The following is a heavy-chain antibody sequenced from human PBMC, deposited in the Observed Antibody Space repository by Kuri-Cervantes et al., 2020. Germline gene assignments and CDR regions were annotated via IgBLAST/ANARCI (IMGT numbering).Heavy chain of an antibody. Sequence: SGSTLVKPTQTLTLTCTFSGFSLSTSGVGVGWIRQPPGKALEWLALIYWDDDKRYSPSLKIRLTISKDTSKNQVVLTMTNMDPVDTATYYCARINWFGGYNWFDPWGQGTLVTVSS. J-gene: IGHJ5*02. V-gene: IGHV2-5*02. CDR1: GFSLSTSGVG. D-gene: IGHD3-16*01. CDR2: IYWDDDK. CDR3: ARINWFGGYNWFDP.